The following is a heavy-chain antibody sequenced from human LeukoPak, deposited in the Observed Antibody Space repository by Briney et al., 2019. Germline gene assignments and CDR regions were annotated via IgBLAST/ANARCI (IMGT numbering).Heavy chain of an antibody. Sequence: ASVKVSCKASGYTFTSYDINWVRQATGQGLEWMGWMNPNSGNTGYAQKFQGRVTMTRNTSISIAYMELSSLRSEDTAVYYCARGRTVRNWFDPWGQGTLVTVSS. CDR2: MNPNSGNT. D-gene: IGHD4-11*01. CDR3: ARGRTVRNWFDP. J-gene: IGHJ5*02. V-gene: IGHV1-8*01. CDR1: GYTFTSYD.